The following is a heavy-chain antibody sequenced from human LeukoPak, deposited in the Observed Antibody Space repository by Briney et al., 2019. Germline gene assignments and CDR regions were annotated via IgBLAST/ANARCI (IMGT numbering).Heavy chain of an antibody. D-gene: IGHD6-19*01. J-gene: IGHJ4*02. Sequence: SETLSLTCTASGGSISPYYWSWIRQPPGKGLEWIGYIYYSGSTNYNPSLKSRVTISLDTSKNQFSLKLSSVTAADTAVYYCARLQQWLPADYWGQGTLVTVSS. CDR1: GGSISPYY. V-gene: IGHV4-59*08. CDR2: IYYSGST. CDR3: ARLQQWLPADY.